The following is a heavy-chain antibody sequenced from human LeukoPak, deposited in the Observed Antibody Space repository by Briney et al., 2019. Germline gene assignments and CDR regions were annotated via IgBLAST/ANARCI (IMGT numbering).Heavy chain of an antibody. V-gene: IGHV1-8*01. Sequence: GASVKVSCKASGYTFTSYDIDWVRQATGHGPEWMGWMNPGSGNTGYAQRFQGRVTMTRDTSISTAYLELSSLRSEDTAVYYCASHTYHYSSGSFGHWGQGTLVTVSS. CDR3: ASHTYHYSSGSFGH. J-gene: IGHJ4*02. CDR2: MNPGSGNT. CDR1: GYTFTSYD. D-gene: IGHD3-10*01.